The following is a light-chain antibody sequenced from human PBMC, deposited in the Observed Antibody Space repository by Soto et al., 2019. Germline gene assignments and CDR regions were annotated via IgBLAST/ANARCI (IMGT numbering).Light chain of an antibody. V-gene: IGLV2-14*03. CDR1: SSAF. Sequence: QSALTQPASVSASPGQSITISCTGTSSAFVSWYQQHPGKPPKLIIYDISYRPSEISNRFSGSKSGNTASLTISGLQDEDEAAYFCSTYTTSSTLEVFGGGTKVTVL. CDR3: STYTTSSTLEV. J-gene: IGLJ3*02. CDR2: DIS.